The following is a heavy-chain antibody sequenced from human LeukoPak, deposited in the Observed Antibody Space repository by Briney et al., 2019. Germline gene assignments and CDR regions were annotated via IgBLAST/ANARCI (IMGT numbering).Heavy chain of an antibody. V-gene: IGHV1-69*13. Sequence: SVKVSCKASGYIFTSYGVSWVRQAPGQGLEWMGGIIPIVGTTNYAQKFQGRVTITADESTSTAYMELSSLRSEDTAVYYCARDLQPDYYDSSGYYYYYGMDVWGQGTTVTVSS. CDR1: GYIFTSYG. J-gene: IGHJ6*02. D-gene: IGHD3-22*01. CDR3: ARDLQPDYYDSSGYYYYYGMDV. CDR2: IIPIVGTT.